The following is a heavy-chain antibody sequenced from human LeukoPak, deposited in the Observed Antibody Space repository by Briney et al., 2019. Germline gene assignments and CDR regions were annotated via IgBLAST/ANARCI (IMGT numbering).Heavy chain of an antibody. Sequence: GGSLRPSCAASGFTFSDYGMHWVRQAPGKGLEWVAAIWYDGSNKYYGDSVKGRFTISRDNSKNTLYLQMNSLRAEDTAVYYCAGSPTVDAAFDIWGQGTMVTVSS. CDR1: GFTFSDYG. D-gene: IGHD4-23*01. CDR3: AGSPTVDAAFDI. CDR2: IWYDGSNK. V-gene: IGHV3-33*01. J-gene: IGHJ3*02.